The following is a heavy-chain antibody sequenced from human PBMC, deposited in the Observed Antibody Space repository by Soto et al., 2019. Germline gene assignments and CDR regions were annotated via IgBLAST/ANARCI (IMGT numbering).Heavy chain of an antibody. CDR2: ISGSGGST. Sequence: EVQLLESGGGLVQPGGSLRLSCAASGFTFSSYAMSWVRQAPGKGLAWVSAISGSGGSTYYADSVKGRFTISRDNSKNTLYLQMNSLRAEDTAVYYCATAQTYSSSWYWFDPWGQGTLVTVSS. V-gene: IGHV3-23*01. D-gene: IGHD6-13*01. CDR1: GFTFSSYA. CDR3: ATAQTYSSSWYWFDP. J-gene: IGHJ5*02.